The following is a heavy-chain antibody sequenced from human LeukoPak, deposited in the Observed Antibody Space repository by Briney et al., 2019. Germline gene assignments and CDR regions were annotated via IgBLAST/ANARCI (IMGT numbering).Heavy chain of an antibody. CDR3: AREGITCMRGVIPSDAFDI. J-gene: IGHJ3*02. Sequence: GGSLRLSCAASGFTFSSYGMHWVRQAPGKGLEWVAVIWYDGSNKYYADSVKGRFTISRDNSKNTLYLQMNSLRAEDTAVYSCAREGITCMRGVIPSDAFDIWGQGTMVTVSS. CDR2: IWYDGSNK. V-gene: IGHV3-33*01. CDR1: GFTFSSYG. D-gene: IGHD3-10*01.